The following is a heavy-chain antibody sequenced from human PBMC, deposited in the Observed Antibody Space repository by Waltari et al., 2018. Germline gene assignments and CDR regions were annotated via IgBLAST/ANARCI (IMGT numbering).Heavy chain of an antibody. CDR3: ALIRSIAAPLFDY. CDR2: ISGSGCST. CDR1: GFTFSSYA. V-gene: IGHV3-23*01. D-gene: IGHD6-6*01. J-gene: IGHJ4*02. Sequence: EVQLLESGGGLVQPGGSLRLSCAASGFTFSSYAMSWVRQAPGKGLVWVSAISGSGCSTYYADSVQGRFTISRDNSKNTLYLQMNSLRAEDTAVYYCALIRSIAAPLFDYWGQGTLVTVSS.